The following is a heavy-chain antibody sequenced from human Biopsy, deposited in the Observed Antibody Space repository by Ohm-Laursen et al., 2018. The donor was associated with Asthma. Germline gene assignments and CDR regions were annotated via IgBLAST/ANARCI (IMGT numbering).Heavy chain of an antibody. CDR1: GYNFISFA. D-gene: IGHD3-9*01. Sequence: PSDSASCKASGYNFISFAIHWVRQAPGQRLEWIGWVNTGNGNTKYSQKFQGRVTITRDTSASTAYMELRSLRSEDTATYYCARTYYDFLTGQVKDVFGVWGQGTMVTVSS. V-gene: IGHV1-3*04. J-gene: IGHJ3*01. CDR3: ARTYYDFLTGQVKDVFGV. CDR2: VNTGNGNT.